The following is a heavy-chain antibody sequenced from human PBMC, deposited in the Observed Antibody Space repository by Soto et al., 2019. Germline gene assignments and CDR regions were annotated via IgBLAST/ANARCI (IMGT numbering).Heavy chain of an antibody. CDR3: AATYYYDSSGYLPTSDGAFDI. V-gene: IGHV3-23*01. D-gene: IGHD3-22*01. CDR1: GFTFSSYA. Sequence: PGGSLRLSCAASGFTFSSYAMSWVRQAPGKGLEWVSAISGSGGSTYYADSVKGRFTISRDNSKNTLYLQMNSLRAEDTAVYYCAATYYYDSSGYLPTSDGAFDIWGQGTMVTVSS. CDR2: ISGSGGST. J-gene: IGHJ3*02.